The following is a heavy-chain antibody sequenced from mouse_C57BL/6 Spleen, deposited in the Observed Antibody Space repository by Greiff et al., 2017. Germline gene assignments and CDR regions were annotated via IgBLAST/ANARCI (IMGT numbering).Heavy chain of an antibody. Sequence: VQLQQPGAELVRPGSSVKLSCKASGYTFTSYWMHWVKQRPIQGLEWIGNIHPSDSETHYNEKFKDKATLTVDKSSRTASLPLNTLASEYSAVYYCARRGYDWYIDVWGTGTSVTVAS. V-gene: IGHV1-52*01. CDR2: IHPSDSET. CDR3: ARRGYDWYIDV. D-gene: IGHD2-2*01. CDR1: GYTFTSYW. J-gene: IGHJ1*03.